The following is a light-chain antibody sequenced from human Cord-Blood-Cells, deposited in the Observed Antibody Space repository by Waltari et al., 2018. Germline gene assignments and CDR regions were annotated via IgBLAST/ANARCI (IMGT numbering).Light chain of an antibody. CDR1: QSVSSSY. Sequence: ELVLTQSPGTLPLSPGERATLSCRASQSVSSSYLAWYQQKPGQAPRLLIYGASSRATGIPDRFSGSGSGTDFTLTISRLEPEDFAVYDCQQYGSSPLTFGGGTKVEIK. V-gene: IGKV3-20*01. CDR3: QQYGSSPLT. CDR2: GAS. J-gene: IGKJ4*01.